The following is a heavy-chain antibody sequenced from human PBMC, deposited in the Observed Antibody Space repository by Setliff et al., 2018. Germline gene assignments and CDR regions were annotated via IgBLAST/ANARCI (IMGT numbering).Heavy chain of an antibody. CDR1: GYSISSGYY. D-gene: IGHD3-3*01. Sequence: ETLSLTCAVSGYSISSGYYWGWVRQAPGKGLEWVANIKQDGSEKYSVDSVKGRFTISRDNAKNSLYLQMNSLRAEDTAVYYCARAAPGITIFGVVIPMDVWGQGTTVTVSS. CDR3: ARAAPGITIFGVVIPMDV. J-gene: IGHJ6*02. V-gene: IGHV3-7*01. CDR2: IKQDGSEK.